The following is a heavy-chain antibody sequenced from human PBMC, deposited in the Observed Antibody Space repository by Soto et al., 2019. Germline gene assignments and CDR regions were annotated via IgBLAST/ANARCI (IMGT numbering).Heavy chain of an antibody. Sequence: PGGSLRLSCTASGFTFSTSAMSWVRQAPGRGLEWVSGISGSGAGTYYADSVKGRFTISRDNSKNTLCLQMSGLRAEDAAVYYCAKGPTVFGAVISFDYYYGMYVWGQGTTVTVYS. D-gene: IGHD3-3*01. CDR1: GFTFSTSA. J-gene: IGHJ6*02. CDR3: AKGPTVFGAVISFDYYYGMYV. CDR2: ISGSGAGT. V-gene: IGHV3-23*01.